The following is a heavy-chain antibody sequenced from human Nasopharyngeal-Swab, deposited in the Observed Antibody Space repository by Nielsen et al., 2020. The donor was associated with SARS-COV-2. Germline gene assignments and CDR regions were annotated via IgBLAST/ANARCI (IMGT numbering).Heavy chain of an antibody. V-gene: IGHV3-73*01. CDR1: GFTFSGSA. CDR3: TRCGGSCYTGKDY. CDR2: IRSKGNSYAT. J-gene: IGHJ4*02. D-gene: IGHD2-15*01. Sequence: GGSLRLSCAASGFTFSGSAIHWVRQASGKGLEWVGRIRSKGNSYATEYAASVEGRFTISRDDSKNTAYLQMNSLITEDTAIYYCTRCGGSCYTGKDYWGQGTLVTVSS.